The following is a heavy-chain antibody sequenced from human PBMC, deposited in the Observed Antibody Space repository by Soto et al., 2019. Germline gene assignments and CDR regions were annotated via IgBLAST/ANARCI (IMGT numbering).Heavy chain of an antibody. D-gene: IGHD3-9*01. J-gene: IGHJ4*02. CDR3: ARSVYYDILTGYYGGFDY. CDR2: ISAYNDNT. V-gene: IGHV1-18*01. CDR1: GYTFTSYG. Sequence: GASVKVSCKASGYTFTSYGISWVRQAPGQKLEWMGWISAYNDNTNYAQKLQGRVTMTTDTSTSTAYMELRSLRSDDTAVYYCARSVYYDILTGYYGGFDYWGQGTLVTVSS.